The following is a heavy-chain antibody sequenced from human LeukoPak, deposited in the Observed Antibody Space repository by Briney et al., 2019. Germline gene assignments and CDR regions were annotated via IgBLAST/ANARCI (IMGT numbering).Heavy chain of an antibody. D-gene: IGHD2-2*02. Sequence: SVKVSCKASGGTFSGYAISWVRQAPGQGLEWMGGIIPIFGTANYAQKFQGRVTITADESTSTAYMELSSLRSEDTAVYYCARVSVIEYCSSTSCHIERGWFDPWGQGTLVTVSS. V-gene: IGHV1-69*01. CDR3: ARVSVIEYCSSTSCHIERGWFDP. CDR1: GGTFSGYA. J-gene: IGHJ5*02. CDR2: IIPIFGTA.